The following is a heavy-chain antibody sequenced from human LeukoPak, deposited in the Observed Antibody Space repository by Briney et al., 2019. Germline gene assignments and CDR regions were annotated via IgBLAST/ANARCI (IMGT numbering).Heavy chain of an antibody. D-gene: IGHD5-18*01. CDR2: ISYDGSNK. CDR3: ARGSGQLWFFDY. CDR1: GFTFSSYA. V-gene: IGHV3-30-3*01. Sequence: GGSLRLSCAASGFTFSSYAMHWVRQAPGKGLEWVAVISYDGSNKYYADSVKGRFTISRDNSKNTLYLQMNSLRAEDTAVYYCARGSGQLWFFDYWGQGTLVTVSS. J-gene: IGHJ4*02.